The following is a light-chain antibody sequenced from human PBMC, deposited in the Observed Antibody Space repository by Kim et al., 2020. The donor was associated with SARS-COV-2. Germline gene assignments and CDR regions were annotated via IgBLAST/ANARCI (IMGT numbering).Light chain of an antibody. Sequence: QSVLTQPPSASGTPGQRLTISCSGGSSNIGSNYVYWYQQLPATAPKLLIYWTDQRPSGVPDRFSGSKSGTSASLAIGGLRSEDEADYYCAAWDDSLSVVVFGGGTQLTVL. CDR3: AAWDDSLSVVV. V-gene: IGLV1-47*01. CDR1: SSNIGSNY. J-gene: IGLJ2*01. CDR2: WTD.